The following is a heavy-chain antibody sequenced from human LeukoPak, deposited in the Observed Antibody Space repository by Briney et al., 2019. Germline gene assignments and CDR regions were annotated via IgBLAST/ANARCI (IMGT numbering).Heavy chain of an antibody. CDR3: ARDLGGYPFFMDV. Sequence: PSETLSLTCSVSGGSIRSGDHHWAWVRQPPGKGLEFIGSLDESGRPYYNRPFKSRVSISGDTSGKQFSLNLTSVTAADTAVYFCARDLGGYPFFMDVWGRGTTVIVSS. V-gene: IGHV4-39*07. D-gene: IGHD2-15*01. CDR1: GGSIRSGDHH. CDR2: LDESGRP. J-gene: IGHJ6*03.